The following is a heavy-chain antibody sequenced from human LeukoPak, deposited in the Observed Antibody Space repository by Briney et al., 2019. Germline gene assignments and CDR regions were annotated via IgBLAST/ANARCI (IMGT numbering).Heavy chain of an antibody. J-gene: IGHJ5*02. CDR3: ARGGLEPNWFDP. D-gene: IGHD1-1*01. CDR2: IYYSGST. V-gene: IGHV4-59*01. Sequence: SETLSLTCTVSGGSISSDYWSWIRQPPGKGLEWISYIYYSGSTSYNPSLKSRVTISVDTSKNQFSLKLSSVTAADTAVYYCARGGLEPNWFDPWGQGTLVTVSS. CDR1: GGSISSDY.